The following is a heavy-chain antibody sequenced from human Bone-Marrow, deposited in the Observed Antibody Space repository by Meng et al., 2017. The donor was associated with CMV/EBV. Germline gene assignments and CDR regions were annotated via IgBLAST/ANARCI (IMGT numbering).Heavy chain of an antibody. V-gene: IGHV3-7*01. D-gene: IGHD4-17*01. CDR1: GFTFSNYW. CDR2: IKEDGSEK. CDR3: ARRRDPSTVTMDS. J-gene: IGHJ4*02. Sequence: GESLKISCAASGFTFSNYWMSWVRQAPGRGLEWVANIKEDGSEKYYVDSERGRFTISRDNAKNLLSLPMNSLRAEDTAIYHCARRRDPSTVTMDSWGQGTLVTVSS.